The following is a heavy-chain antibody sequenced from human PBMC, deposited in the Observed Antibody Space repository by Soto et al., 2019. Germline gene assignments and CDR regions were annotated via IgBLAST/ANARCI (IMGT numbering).Heavy chain of an antibody. V-gene: IGHV1-18*01. Sequence: GASVKVSCKASGYSFNSYGISWVRQAPGQGLEWMGWISGYNGNTNYAQKLQGRVTMTTDTSTSTAYMELRSLRSDDTAVYYCARDDYAWFDYWGQGTLVTAPQ. CDR2: ISGYNGNT. D-gene: IGHD4-17*01. J-gene: IGHJ4*02. CDR1: GYSFNSYG. CDR3: ARDDYAWFDY.